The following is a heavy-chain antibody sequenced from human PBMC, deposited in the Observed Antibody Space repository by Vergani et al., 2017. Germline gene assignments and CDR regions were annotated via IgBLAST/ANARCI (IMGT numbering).Heavy chain of an antibody. CDR2: NYTSGST. Sequence: QVQLQESGPGLVKPSETLSLTCTVSGGSISSYYWSWIRQPAGKGLEWIGRNYTSGSTNYNPSLKSRVTMSVDTSKNQFSLKLSSVTAADTAVYYCARDRTVTPRGDWYFDLWGRGTLVTVSS. CDR3: ARDRTVTPRGDWYFDL. J-gene: IGHJ2*01. CDR1: GGSISSYY. V-gene: IGHV4-4*07. D-gene: IGHD4-17*01.